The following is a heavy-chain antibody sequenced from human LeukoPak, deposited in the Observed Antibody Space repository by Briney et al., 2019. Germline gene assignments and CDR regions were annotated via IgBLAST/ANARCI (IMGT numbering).Heavy chain of an antibody. Sequence: ASVKVSCKASGYTFTSYGISWVRQAPGQGLEWMGWISAYNGNTNYAQKLQGRVTMTTDTSTSTAYMELRSLRSNDTAVYYCARALGGGATSDFDYWGPGTLVTVSS. V-gene: IGHV1-18*01. J-gene: IGHJ4*02. D-gene: IGHD1-26*01. CDR1: GYTFTSYG. CDR3: ARALGGGATSDFDY. CDR2: ISAYNGNT.